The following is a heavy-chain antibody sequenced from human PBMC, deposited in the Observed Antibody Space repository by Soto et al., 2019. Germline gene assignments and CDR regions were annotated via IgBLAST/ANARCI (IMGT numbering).Heavy chain of an antibody. D-gene: IGHD5-12*01. CDR1: GFTFSSYA. J-gene: IGHJ4*02. CDR3: AKPSSLVMVATSPYYYFDY. Sequence: VQLLESGGGWVQPGGSLRLSCAASGFTFSSYAMSWVRQAPGKGLEWVSAISGSGGSTYYAESVKGRFPISLDNANITLDLQMTSLRAEDTAVYYCAKPSSLVMVATSPYYYFDYWGQGTLVTVSS. V-gene: IGHV3-23*01. CDR2: ISGSGGST.